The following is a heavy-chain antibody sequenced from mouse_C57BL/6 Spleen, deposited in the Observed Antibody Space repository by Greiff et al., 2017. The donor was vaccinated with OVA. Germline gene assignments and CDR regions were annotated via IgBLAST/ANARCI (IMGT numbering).Heavy chain of an antibody. Sequence: VTLVESGAELARPGASVKMSCKASGYTFTSYTMHWVKQRPGPGLEWIGYINPSSGYTKYNQKFKDKATLTADKSSSTAYMQLSSLTSEDSAVYYCARVTTKHYYAMDYWGQGTSVTVSS. CDR1: GYTFTSYT. D-gene: IGHD2-3*01. J-gene: IGHJ4*01. CDR2: INPSSGYT. V-gene: IGHV1-4*01. CDR3: ARVTTKHYYAMDY.